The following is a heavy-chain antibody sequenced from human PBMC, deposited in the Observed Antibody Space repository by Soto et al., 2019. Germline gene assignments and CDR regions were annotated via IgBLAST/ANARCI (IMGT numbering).Heavy chain of an antibody. J-gene: IGHJ4*02. D-gene: IGHD6-19*01. CDR3: AILNGLLAVAGTFDY. V-gene: IGHV1-8*01. CDR2: MNPNSGNT. CDR1: GYTFTSYD. Sequence: QVQLVQSGAEVKKPGASVKVSCKASGYTFTSYDINWVRQATGQGLEWMGWMNPNSGNTGYAQKFQGRVTMTTNTSISTAYMELSSLRSEDTAVYYCAILNGLLAVAGTFDYWGQGTLVTVSS.